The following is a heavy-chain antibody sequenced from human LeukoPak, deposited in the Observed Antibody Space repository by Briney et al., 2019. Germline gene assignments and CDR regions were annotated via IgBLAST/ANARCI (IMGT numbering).Heavy chain of an antibody. V-gene: IGHV3-30-3*01. Sequence: GGSLRLSCAASGFTFSSYAMHWVRQAPGKGLGWVAVISYDGSNKYYADSVKGRFTISRDNSKNTLYLQMNSLRAEDTAVYYCARRRSTRGGTFDYWGQGTLVTVSS. CDR2: ISYDGSNK. D-gene: IGHD6-13*01. CDR1: GFTFSSYA. J-gene: IGHJ4*02. CDR3: ARRRSTRGGTFDY.